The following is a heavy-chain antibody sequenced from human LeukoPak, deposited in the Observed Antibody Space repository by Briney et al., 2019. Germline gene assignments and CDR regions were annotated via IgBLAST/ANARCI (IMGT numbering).Heavy chain of an antibody. V-gene: IGHV3-21*01. CDR1: GFTFSSYS. Sequence: GGSLRLSCAASGFTFSSYSMNWVRQAPGKGLEWVSCISSRSTYIYHADSVKGRFTISRDNAKNSLYLQMNSLRAEDTAVYYCARGLRGSGSPYYYYYMDVWGKGTTVTVSS. J-gene: IGHJ6*03. D-gene: IGHD3-10*01. CDR3: ARGLRGSGSPYYYYYMDV. CDR2: ISSRSTYI.